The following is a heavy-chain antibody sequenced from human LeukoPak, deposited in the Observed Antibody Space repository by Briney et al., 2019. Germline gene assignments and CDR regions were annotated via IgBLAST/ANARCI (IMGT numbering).Heavy chain of an antibody. CDR1: GFTFSSYG. J-gene: IGHJ4*02. V-gene: IGHV3-33*01. CDR3: ARDLPDSRIDY. Sequence: GRSLRLSCAASGFTFSSYGMHWVRQAPGKGLEWVAVIWYDGSNKYYADSVKGRFTISRDNSKNTLYLQMNSLRAEDTAVYYCARDLPDSRIDYWGQGTLVIVSS. D-gene: IGHD1-14*01. CDR2: IWYDGSNK.